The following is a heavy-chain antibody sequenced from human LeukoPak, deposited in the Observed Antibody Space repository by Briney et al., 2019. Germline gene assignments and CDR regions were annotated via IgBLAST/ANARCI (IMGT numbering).Heavy chain of an antibody. Sequence: AETLSLTCTVSGGSISSYCWSWIRQPPGKGLEWIGYIYYSGSTNYNPPLKSRVTISVETSKTQFSLKLRSVTAADTAVYYCARGDVTMVRGVNIYYYYYMDVWGKGTTVTVSS. J-gene: IGHJ6*03. CDR2: IYYSGST. V-gene: IGHV4-59*01. D-gene: IGHD3-10*01. CDR3: ARGDVTMVRGVNIYYYYYMDV. CDR1: GGSISSYC.